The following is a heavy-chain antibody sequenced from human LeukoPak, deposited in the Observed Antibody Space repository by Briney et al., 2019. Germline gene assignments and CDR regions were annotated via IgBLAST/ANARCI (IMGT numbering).Heavy chain of an antibody. CDR3: ARHVYYGSGSYYGGFDY. J-gene: IGHJ4*02. Sequence: SETLSLTCTVSGGSISSYYWSWIRQPPGKGLEWIGYIYYSGSTNYNPSLKSRVTISVDTSKNQFSLKLSSVTAADTAVYYCARHVYYGSGSYYGGFDYWGQGTLVTVSS. CDR1: GGSISSYY. D-gene: IGHD3-10*01. CDR2: IYYSGST. V-gene: IGHV4-59*08.